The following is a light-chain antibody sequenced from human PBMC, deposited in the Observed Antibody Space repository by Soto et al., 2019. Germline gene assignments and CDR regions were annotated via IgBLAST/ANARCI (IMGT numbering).Light chain of an antibody. CDR3: SSYTSSSTVV. Sequence: QSVLTQPASVSGSPGQSITISCTGTSSDVGGYNYVSWYQQHPGKAPKLMIYDVCYRPSGVSNRFSGSKSGNTASLTISGLQADDEADYYCSSYTSSSTVVFGGGTKLTVL. CDR1: SSDVGGYNY. V-gene: IGLV2-14*03. CDR2: DVC. J-gene: IGLJ3*02.